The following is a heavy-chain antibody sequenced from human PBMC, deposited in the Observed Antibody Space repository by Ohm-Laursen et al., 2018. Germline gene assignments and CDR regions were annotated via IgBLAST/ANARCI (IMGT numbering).Heavy chain of an antibody. CDR2: INPNSGGT. CDR1: AYTFTGYY. D-gene: IGHD3-10*01. CDR3: ARELSGFGELSADS. J-gene: IGHJ4*02. Sequence: ASVKVSCKSSAYTFTGYYMHWARQAPGLGLEWMGWINPNSGGTNYAQKFQGRVTMTRDTSISTAYMELSSLRSDDTAVYYCARELSGFGELSADSWGQGTLVTVSS. V-gene: IGHV1-2*02.